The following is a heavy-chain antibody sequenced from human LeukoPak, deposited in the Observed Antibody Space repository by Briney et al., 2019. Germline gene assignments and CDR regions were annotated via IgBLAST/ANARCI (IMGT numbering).Heavy chain of an antibody. CDR1: GGSISSHSYY. CDR2: VSTSGST. CDR3: VASYYNTKRPFDV. V-gene: IGHV4-61*02. D-gene: IGHD3-22*01. J-gene: IGHJ3*01. Sequence: SETLSLTCTVSGGSISSHSYYYWTWVRQPAGQELEWIGRVSTSGSTNYNPSLKSRVTISVDTSKNQFSLELTSVTAADTAVYYCVASYYNTKRPFDVWGQGTMVTASS.